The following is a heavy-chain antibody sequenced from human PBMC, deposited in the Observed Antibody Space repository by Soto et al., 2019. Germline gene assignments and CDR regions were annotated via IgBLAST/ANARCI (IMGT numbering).Heavy chain of an antibody. CDR1: GGSISSSSYY. J-gene: IGHJ5*02. D-gene: IGHD3-22*01. CDR3: ARGLEAGYYANWLDP. V-gene: IGHV4-39*01. CDR2: IYYSGST. Sequence: PSETLSLTCTVAGGSISSSSYYCGWIRQPPGKGLEWIGSIYYSGSTYYNPCLKSRVTISLDTSKHPFSLKLSSVTAADTAVYYCARGLEAGYYANWLDPWGQGTLVTV.